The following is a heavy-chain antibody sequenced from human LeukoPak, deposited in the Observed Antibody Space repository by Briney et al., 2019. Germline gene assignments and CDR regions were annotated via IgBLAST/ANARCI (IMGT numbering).Heavy chain of an antibody. D-gene: IGHD3-10*01. CDR1: GYTFTNYN. CDR2: ISAYNGNT. Sequence: GASVKVSCKASGYTFTNYNITWVRQAPGQGLEWMGWISAYNGNTNYAQKLQGKVTMTTEKSTTTAYMELRSLRFDDTAVYYCARGDEEFGELRWFDPWGQGTLVTVSS. J-gene: IGHJ5*02. CDR3: ARGDEEFGELRWFDP. V-gene: IGHV1-18*01.